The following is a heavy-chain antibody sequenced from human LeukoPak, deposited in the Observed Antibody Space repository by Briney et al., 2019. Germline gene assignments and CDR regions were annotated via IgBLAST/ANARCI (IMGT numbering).Heavy chain of an antibody. Sequence: SQTLSLTCAVSGGSISSGGYSWSWIRQPPGKGLEWIGYIYHSGSTYYNPSLKSRVTISVDRSKNQFSLKLSSMTAADTAVYYCARGAFDICGQGTIVTVSS. J-gene: IGHJ3*02. CDR1: GGSISSGGYS. V-gene: IGHV4-30-2*01. CDR3: ARGAFDI. CDR2: IYHSGST.